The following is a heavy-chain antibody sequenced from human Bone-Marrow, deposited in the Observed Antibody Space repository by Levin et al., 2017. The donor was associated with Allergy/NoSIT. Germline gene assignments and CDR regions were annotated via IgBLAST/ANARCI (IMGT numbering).Heavy chain of an antibody. V-gene: IGHV1-69*13. J-gene: IGHJ6*02. Sequence: SVKVSCEASGGTFRSYSISWVRQAPGQGLEWMGGILLIFGTSDYAQKFQGRVTITADESTRTVYMDLSSLTSEDTAVYYCASVALSAGELEYDYHGMDVWGQGTTVTVSS. CDR3: ASVALSAGELEYDYHGMDV. D-gene: IGHD5-12*01. CDR2: ILLIFGTS. CDR1: GGTFRSYS.